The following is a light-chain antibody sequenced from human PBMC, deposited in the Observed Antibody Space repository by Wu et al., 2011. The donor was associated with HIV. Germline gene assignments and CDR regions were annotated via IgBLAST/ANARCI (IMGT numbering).Light chain of an antibody. J-gene: IGKJ2*01. CDR2: STS. CDR1: QSVDNK. V-gene: IGKV3-20*01. CDR3: QHYGNSPYT. Sequence: RASQSVDNKIAWYQQKPGQAIRLLIYSTSSRVSGIPAKFIGSGSGTDFTLTISRLDPEDFAVYYCQHYGNSPYTFGQGTKLEIK.